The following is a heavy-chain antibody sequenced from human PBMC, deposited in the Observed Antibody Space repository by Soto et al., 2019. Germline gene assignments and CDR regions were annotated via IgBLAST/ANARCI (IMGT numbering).Heavy chain of an antibody. D-gene: IGHD2-15*01. Sequence: GGSIRLCDLGSGFTFRDHVLTWVRQTPGRRLEPLSCIRPTXFRATTEPAASLKGRFSLLRDDSNSSSHLRLNNLQSEDTAVYYCGRSPRECRGGGCYSIEFWGRGTLVTVSS. CDR2: IRPTXFRATT. J-gene: IGHJ4*02. CDR1: GFTFRDHV. V-gene: IGHV3-49*04. CDR3: GRSPRECRGGGCYSIEF.